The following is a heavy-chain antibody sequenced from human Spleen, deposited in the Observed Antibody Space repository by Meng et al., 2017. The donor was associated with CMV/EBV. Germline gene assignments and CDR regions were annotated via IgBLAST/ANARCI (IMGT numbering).Heavy chain of an antibody. D-gene: IGHD6-6*01. CDR2: INPNSGGT. Sequence: ASVKVSCKASGYTFTDYHMHWVRQAPGQGLEWMGWINPNSGGTDYAPKFQGRVTMTRDTSIGTAYMELSSLRSEDTAVYYCARARPARPRFATGGWFDPWGQGTLVTVSS. CDR3: ARARPARPRFATGGWFDP. CDR1: GYTFTDYH. V-gene: IGHV1-2*02. J-gene: IGHJ5*02.